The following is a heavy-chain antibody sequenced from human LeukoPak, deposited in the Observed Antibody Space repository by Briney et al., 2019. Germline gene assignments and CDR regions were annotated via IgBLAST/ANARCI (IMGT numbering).Heavy chain of an antibody. CDR1: GFTFSSYG. Sequence: GGSLRLSCAVSGFTFSSYGMSWVRQAPGKGLEWVSGISGSGGSTYYADSVKGRFTISRDNSKNTLYVQMNSLRAEDTAVYYCAKDLDQQLAQFDYWGQGTLVTVSS. D-gene: IGHD6-13*01. V-gene: IGHV3-23*01. J-gene: IGHJ4*02. CDR2: ISGSGGST. CDR3: AKDLDQQLAQFDY.